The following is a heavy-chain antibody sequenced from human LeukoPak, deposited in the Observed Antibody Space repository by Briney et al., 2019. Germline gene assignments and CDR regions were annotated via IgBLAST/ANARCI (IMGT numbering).Heavy chain of an antibody. CDR1: GFTFSTYA. Sequence: GGSLRLSCAASGFTFSTYAMSWVRQAPGKGLEWVAVIWYDGSNKYYADSVKGRFTISRDNSKNTPYLQMNSLRAEDTAVYYCARDGSGSLIDYWGQGTLVTVSS. CDR2: IWYDGSNK. D-gene: IGHD3-10*01. CDR3: ARDGSGSLIDY. V-gene: IGHV3-33*08. J-gene: IGHJ4*02.